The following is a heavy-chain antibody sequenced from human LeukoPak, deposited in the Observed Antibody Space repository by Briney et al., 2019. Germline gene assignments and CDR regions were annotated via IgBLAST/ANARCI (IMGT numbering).Heavy chain of an antibody. V-gene: IGHV1-46*01. CDR2: INPSGGRT. D-gene: IGHD3-3*01. Sequence: ASVKVSCKASGFIFTNYYMHWVRQAPGQGLEWMGIINPSGGRTTYAQKFQGRVTTTTDTSTSTVYMELSSLRSEDTAVYYCARGSYDAFDIWGQGTMVTVSS. CDR3: ARGSYDAFDI. J-gene: IGHJ3*02. CDR1: GFIFTNYY.